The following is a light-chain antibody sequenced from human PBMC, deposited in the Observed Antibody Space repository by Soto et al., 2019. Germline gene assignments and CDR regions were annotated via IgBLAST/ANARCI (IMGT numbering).Light chain of an antibody. J-gene: IGKJ5*01. CDR2: GAS. CDR3: QQYNKWPPIT. CDR1: QSVGSN. Sequence: EIVMTQSPASLSVSPGERATLSCRASQSVGSNLAWYQQKPGQAPRLLISGASTRATGIPARFSGSGSGTEFTLTISSLQSEDFAVYYCQQYNKWPPITFGQGTRLEIK. V-gene: IGKV3-15*01.